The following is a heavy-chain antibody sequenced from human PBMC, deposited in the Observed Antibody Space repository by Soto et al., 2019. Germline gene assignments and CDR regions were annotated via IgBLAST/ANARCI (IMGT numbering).Heavy chain of an antibody. V-gene: IGHV1-2*02. J-gene: IGHJ6*02. D-gene: IGHD2-2*02. CDR2: INPNSGGT. CDR1: GYTFTGYY. CDR3: ATRYCSSTSCYTLYGMDV. Sequence: GASVKVSCKASGYTFTGYYMHWVRQAPGQGLEWMGWINPNSGGTNYAQKFQGRVTMTRDTSISTAYMELSRLRSDDTAVYYCATRYCSSTSCYTLYGMDVWGQGTTVTVSS.